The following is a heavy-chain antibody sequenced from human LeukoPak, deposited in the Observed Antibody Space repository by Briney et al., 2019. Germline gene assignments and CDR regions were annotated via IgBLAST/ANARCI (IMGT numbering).Heavy chain of an antibody. CDR2: IYYSGST. D-gene: IGHD3-22*01. CDR3: ARERRSGYPE. Sequence: KPSETLSLNCTVSGGSISSYYWSWIRQPPGKGLEWIGYIYYSGSTDYNPSLKSRVTISVDTSKNQFSLKLSSVTAADTAVYYCARERRSGYPEWGQGTLVTVSS. CDR1: GGSISSYY. V-gene: IGHV4-59*01. J-gene: IGHJ4*02.